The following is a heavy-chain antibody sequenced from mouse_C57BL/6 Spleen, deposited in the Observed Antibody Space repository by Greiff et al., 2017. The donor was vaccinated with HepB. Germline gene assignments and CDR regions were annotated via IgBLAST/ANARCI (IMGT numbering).Heavy chain of an antibody. J-gene: IGHJ4*01. D-gene: IGHD2-3*01. Sequence: EVQLQQSGPELVKPGASVKISCKASGYTFTDYYMNWVKQSHGKSLEWIGDINPNNGGTSYNQKFKGKATLTVDKSSSTAYMELRSLTSEDSAVYYCARDDGYYMRLYAMDYWGQGTSVTVSS. CDR3: ARDDGYYMRLYAMDY. CDR2: INPNNGGT. V-gene: IGHV1-26*01. CDR1: GYTFTDYY.